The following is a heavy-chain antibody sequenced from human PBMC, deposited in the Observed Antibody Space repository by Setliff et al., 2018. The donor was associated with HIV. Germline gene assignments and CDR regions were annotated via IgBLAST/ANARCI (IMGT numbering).Heavy chain of an antibody. CDR3: ARDLFPYYHDSRPYYPPAY. CDR2: INNDGSIT. V-gene: IGHV3-74*01. J-gene: IGHJ4*02. D-gene: IGHD3-22*01. Sequence: PGGSLRLSCRASGFTFSGYWIHWVRQAPGKGLEWVSRINNDGSITSYADSVKGRFTISRDNAKNTLYLHMNSLRAEDTAMYYCARDLFPYYHDSRPYYPPAYWGQGTLVTVSS. CDR1: GFTFSGYW.